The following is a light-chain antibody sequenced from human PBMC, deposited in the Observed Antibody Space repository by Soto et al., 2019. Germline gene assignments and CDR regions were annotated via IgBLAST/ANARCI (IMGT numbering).Light chain of an antibody. CDR1: QSVSGN. CDR2: GAS. CDR3: QQYSDWPPIT. Sequence: DIVMTQSPVTLSVSPGERATLSCRASQSVSGNLAWYQQKPGQAPRLLIYGASTRATGLPARFSGSGSGTEFTLTISSRQSEDFAVYYCQQYSDWPPITFGQGTRLEIK. V-gene: IGKV3-15*01. J-gene: IGKJ5*01.